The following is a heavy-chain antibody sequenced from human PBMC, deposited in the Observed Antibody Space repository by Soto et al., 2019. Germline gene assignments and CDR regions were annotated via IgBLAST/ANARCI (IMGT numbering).Heavy chain of an antibody. D-gene: IGHD6-19*01. J-gene: IGHJ4*02. CDR1: GGSISSSSYY. CDR2: IYYSGST. V-gene: IGHV4-39*01. CDR3: ARQVAVAGPYFDY. Sequence: QLQLQESGPGLVKPSETLSLTCTVSGGSISSSSYYWGWIRQPPGKGLEWIGSIYYSGSTYYNPSLKSRVTISVDTSKNQFSLKLSSVTAADTDVYYCARQVAVAGPYFDYWGQGTLVTVSS.